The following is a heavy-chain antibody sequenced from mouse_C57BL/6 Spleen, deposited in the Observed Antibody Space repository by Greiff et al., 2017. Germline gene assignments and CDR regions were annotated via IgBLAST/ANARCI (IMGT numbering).Heavy chain of an antibody. CDR2: ISDGGSYT. CDR1: GFTFSSYA. D-gene: IGHD2-4*01. V-gene: IGHV5-4*01. J-gene: IGHJ3*01. CDR3: AIGYYDYDAWFAY. Sequence: DVQLVESGGGLVKPGGSLKLSCAASGFTFSSYAMSWVRQTPEKRLEWVATISDGGSYTYYPDNVKGRFTISRDNAKNNLYLQMSHLKSEDTAMYYCAIGYYDYDAWFAYWGQGTLVTVSA.